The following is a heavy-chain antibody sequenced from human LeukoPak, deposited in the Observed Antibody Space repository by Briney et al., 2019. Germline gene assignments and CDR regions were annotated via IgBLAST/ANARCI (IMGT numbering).Heavy chain of an antibody. Sequence: GGSLRLSCAASGFTFSSYGMHWVRQAPGKGLEWVAVIWYDGSNKYYADSVKGRFTISRDNSKNTLYLQMNSLRAEDTAVYYCAAGVTTSPDYFDYWGQGTLVTVSS. CDR2: IWYDGSNK. J-gene: IGHJ4*02. CDR3: AAGVTTSPDYFDY. D-gene: IGHD4-17*01. CDR1: GFTFSSYG. V-gene: IGHV3-33*01.